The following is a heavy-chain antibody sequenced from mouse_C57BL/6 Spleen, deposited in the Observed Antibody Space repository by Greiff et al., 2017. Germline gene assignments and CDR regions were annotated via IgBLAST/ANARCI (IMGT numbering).Heavy chain of an antibody. CDR2: IYPGSGNT. D-gene: IGHD2-5*01. V-gene: IGHV1-76*01. Sequence: QVQLKQSGAELVRPGASVKLSCKASGYTFTDYYINWVKQRPGQGLEWIARIYPGSGNTYYNEKFKGKATLTAEKSSSTAYMQLSSLTSEDSAVYFCARSNSNFWYFDVWGTGTTVTVSS. CDR3: ARSNSNFWYFDV. J-gene: IGHJ1*03. CDR1: GYTFTDYY.